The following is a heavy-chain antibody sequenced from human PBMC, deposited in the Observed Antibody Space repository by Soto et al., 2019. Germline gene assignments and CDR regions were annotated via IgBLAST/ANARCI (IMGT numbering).Heavy chain of an antibody. Sequence: QVQLVQSGAEVKKPGASVKVSCKASGYTFTSYGISWVRQAPGQGLEWMGWISAYNGNTNYAQKLQGRVTMTTDTPTRTAYMELRSLRSDDTAVYYCARDLGRGYRYGYGVDYWGQGTLVTVSS. V-gene: IGHV1-18*01. D-gene: IGHD5-18*01. CDR3: ARDLGRGYRYGYGVDY. CDR2: ISAYNGNT. CDR1: GYTFTSYG. J-gene: IGHJ4*02.